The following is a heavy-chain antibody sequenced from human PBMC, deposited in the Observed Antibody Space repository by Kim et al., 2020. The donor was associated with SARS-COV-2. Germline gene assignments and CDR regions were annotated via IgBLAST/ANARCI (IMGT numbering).Heavy chain of an antibody. CDR1: GGTFSSYA. CDR2: IIPIFGTA. CDR3: ASPVLVYCSGGSCYSRNSRYYSYGVDV. V-gene: IGHV1-69*13. Sequence: SVKVSCKASGGTFSSYAISWVRQAPGQGLEWMGGIIPIFGTANYAQKFQGRVTITADESTSTAYMELSSLRSEDTAVYYCASPVLVYCSGGSCYSRNSRYYSYGVDVWGQGTPVTVSS. D-gene: IGHD2-15*01. J-gene: IGHJ6*02.